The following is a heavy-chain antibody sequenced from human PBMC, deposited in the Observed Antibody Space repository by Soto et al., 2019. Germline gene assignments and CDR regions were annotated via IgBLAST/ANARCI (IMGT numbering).Heavy chain of an antibody. CDR1: GFTVSSNY. CDR3: ARDNEYCGCDCDLWYFAY. V-gene: IGHV3-66*01. J-gene: IGHJ4*02. Sequence: EVQLVESGGGLVQPGGSLRLSCAASGFTVSSNYMSWVRQAPGKGLEWVSVIYSGGSTYYADSVKGRFTISRGNSKNTLYLQMNSLRAEDTAVYYCARDNEYCGCDCDLWYFAYWGQGTLVTVSS. CDR2: IYSGGST. D-gene: IGHD2-21*02.